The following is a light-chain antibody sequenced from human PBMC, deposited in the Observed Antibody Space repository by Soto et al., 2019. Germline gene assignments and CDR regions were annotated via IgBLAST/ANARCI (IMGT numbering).Light chain of an antibody. CDR2: GAS. CDR1: QSVSSN. V-gene: IGKV3-20*01. CDR3: QQYGGSPRT. Sequence: EIVMTQSPATLSVSPGERATLSCRASQSVSSNLAWYQQKRGQAPRLLIHGASSRATGIPERFSGSGSGTDFTLTISRLEPEDFAVYYCQQYGGSPRTFGQGTKVDIK. J-gene: IGKJ1*01.